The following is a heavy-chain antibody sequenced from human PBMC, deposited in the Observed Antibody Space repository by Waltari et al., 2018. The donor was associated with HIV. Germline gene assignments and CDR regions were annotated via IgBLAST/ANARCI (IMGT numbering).Heavy chain of an antibody. D-gene: IGHD3-10*01. V-gene: IGHV4-34*01. CDR1: GGSFSDYY. J-gene: IGHJ4*01. CDR3: ARGGNYYRSGSYYKLDD. Sequence: QVQLQQWGAGLLKPSETLSLTCAVYGGSFSDYYWSWIRQPPGKGLEWIGEINHSGSNNYNPALNSRVPISVDTSKNQVSLKLSSVTAADTAVYYCARGGNYYRSGSYYKLDDWGHGTLVTVSS. CDR2: INHSGSN.